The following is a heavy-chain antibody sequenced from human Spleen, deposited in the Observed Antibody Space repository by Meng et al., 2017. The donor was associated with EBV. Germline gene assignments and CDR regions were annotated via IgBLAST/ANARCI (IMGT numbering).Heavy chain of an antibody. D-gene: IGHD6-19*01. CDR2: ITPIFGTT. CDR1: GGSFSDQT. Sequence: QLQLVQSGNEVKKPGSSMKVSCKASGGSFSDQTISWVRQAPGQGPEWMAGITPIFGTTNYAQKFQDRVTIYADTSMATLSLELINLRPDDTAVYYCASLTEYSSGSTSWGQGTLVTVSS. CDR3: ASLTEYSSGSTS. V-gene: IGHV1-69*06. J-gene: IGHJ5*02.